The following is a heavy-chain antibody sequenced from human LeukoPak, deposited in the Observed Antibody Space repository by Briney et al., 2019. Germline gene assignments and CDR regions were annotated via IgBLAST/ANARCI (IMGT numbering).Heavy chain of an antibody. CDR2: IYYTGTT. CDR1: GVSIRDYY. Sequence: SETLSLTCTVSGVSIRDYYWSWFRQPPGKGLEWIGYIYYTGTTNYNASLQSRVTISVDTSKNQFSLKVTSVSAEDTAVYYCARAVDTELRLFFDYWGQGTLVTVSS. CDR3: ARAVDTELRLFFDY. D-gene: IGHD5-18*01. J-gene: IGHJ4*02. V-gene: IGHV4-59*01.